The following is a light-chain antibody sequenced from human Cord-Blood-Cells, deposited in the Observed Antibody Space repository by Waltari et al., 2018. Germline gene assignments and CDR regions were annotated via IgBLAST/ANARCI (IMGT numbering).Light chain of an antibody. V-gene: IGLV2-8*01. J-gene: IGLJ2*01. Sequence: QSALTQPPSASGSPGQSVTISCTGTSSDVGGYNYVSWYQQHPGKAPKLMIYEVSQRPSGVSDRCSGSKSGNTASLTVSGLQAEDEADYYCSSYAGSNNVVFGGGTKLTVL. CDR1: SSDVGGYNY. CDR3: SSYAGSNNVV. CDR2: EVS.